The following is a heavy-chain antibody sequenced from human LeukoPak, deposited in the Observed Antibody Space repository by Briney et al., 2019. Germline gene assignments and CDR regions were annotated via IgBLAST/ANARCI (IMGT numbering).Heavy chain of an antibody. CDR3: ARLLHDSSGYYYADY. V-gene: IGHV2-70*11. D-gene: IGHD6-19*01. CDR1: GFSLSTSGMC. J-gene: IGHJ4*02. Sequence: SGPALVKPTQTLTLTCTFSGFSLSTSGMCVSWIRQPPGKALEWLARIDWDDDKYYSTSLKTRLTISKDTSKNQAVLTMTNMDPVDTATYYCARLLHDSSGYYYADYWGQGTLVTVSS. CDR2: IDWDDDK.